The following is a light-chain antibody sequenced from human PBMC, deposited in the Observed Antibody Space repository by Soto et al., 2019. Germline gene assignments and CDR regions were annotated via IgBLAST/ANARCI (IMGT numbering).Light chain of an antibody. CDR1: QSVKSN. CDR3: QQYNNWPPKYT. J-gene: IGKJ2*01. Sequence: EIVMTQSPATVSVSPGERVTLSCRASQSVKSNLAWYHQKPGQAPRLLIYDASTRATGIPARFSGSGSGTEFTLTISSLQSEDFGVYYCQQYNNWPPKYTFGQGTKLEIK. V-gene: IGKV3-15*01. CDR2: DAS.